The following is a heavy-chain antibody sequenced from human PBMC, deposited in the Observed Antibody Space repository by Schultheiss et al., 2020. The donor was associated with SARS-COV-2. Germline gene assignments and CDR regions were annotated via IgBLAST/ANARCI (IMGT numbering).Heavy chain of an antibody. Sequence: GESLKISCTASGFTFGDYAMSWFRQAPGKGLEWVGFIRSKAYGGATEYAASVKGRFTISRDDSKSIAYLQMNSLRAEDTAIYYCAKSRIMATYYYYGMDVWGQGTTVTVSS. J-gene: IGHJ6*02. V-gene: IGHV3-49*03. D-gene: IGHD2-8*01. CDR3: AKSRIMATYYYYGMDV. CDR2: IRSKAYGGAT. CDR1: GFTFGDYA.